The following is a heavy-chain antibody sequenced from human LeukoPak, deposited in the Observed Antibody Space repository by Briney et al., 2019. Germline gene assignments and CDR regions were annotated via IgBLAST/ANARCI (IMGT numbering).Heavy chain of an antibody. CDR1: GGSISSYY. V-gene: IGHV4-59*12. J-gene: IGHJ4*02. CDR3: ARDLIIGQWSPFDY. CDR2: IYYSGST. D-gene: IGHD6-19*01. Sequence: SETLSLTCTVSGGSISSYYWSWIRQPPGKGLEWIGYIYYSGSTNYNPSLKSRVTISVDTSKNQFSLKLSSVTAADTAVYYCARDLIIGQWSPFDYWGQGALVTVSS.